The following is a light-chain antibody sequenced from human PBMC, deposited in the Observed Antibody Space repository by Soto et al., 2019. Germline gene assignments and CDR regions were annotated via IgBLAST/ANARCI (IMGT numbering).Light chain of an antibody. J-gene: IGLJ1*01. Sequence: QSALTQPASVSGSPGQSITISCTGTSSDVGGYNYVSWYQQHPGKAPKLMIYDVSNRPSGGSNRFSGSKSGNTASLTISGRLADDEADYYYSTYTSSSTLNVFGTGTKLTVL. CDR3: STYTSSSTLNV. V-gene: IGLV2-14*01. CDR1: SSDVGGYNY. CDR2: DVS.